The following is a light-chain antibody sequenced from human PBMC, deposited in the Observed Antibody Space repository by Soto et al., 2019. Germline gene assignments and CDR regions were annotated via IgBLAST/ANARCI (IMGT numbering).Light chain of an antibody. CDR2: SNN. J-gene: IGLJ1*01. CDR3: AAWDDSLSGRYV. V-gene: IGLV1-47*02. Sequence: QAVVTQPPSASGTPGQRVTISCSGSSSNIGSNYVYWYQQPPGTAPKLLIYSNNQRPSGVPDRFSGSKSGTSASLAISGLRSEDEADYYCAAWDDSLSGRYVFGTGTQLTVL. CDR1: SSNIGSNY.